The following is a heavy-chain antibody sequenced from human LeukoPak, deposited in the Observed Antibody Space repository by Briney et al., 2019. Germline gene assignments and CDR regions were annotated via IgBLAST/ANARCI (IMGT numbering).Heavy chain of an antibody. CDR1: GGSISSYY. D-gene: IGHD3-10*01. J-gene: IGHJ3*02. Sequence: SETLSLTCTVSGGSISSYYWSWIRQPPGKGLEWIGYIYYSGSTNYNPSLKSRVTISVDTSKNQFSLKLSSVTAADTAVYYCARYTSMVAFHAHGFDIWGQGTMVTVSS. CDR2: IYYSGST. CDR3: ARYTSMVAFHAHGFDI. V-gene: IGHV4-59*01.